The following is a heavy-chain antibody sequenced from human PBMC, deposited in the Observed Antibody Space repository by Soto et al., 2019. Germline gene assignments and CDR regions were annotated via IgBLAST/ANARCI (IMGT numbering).Heavy chain of an antibody. D-gene: IGHD4-17*01. CDR2: ISAYNGNT. Sequence: QVQLVQSGAEVKKPGASVKVSCKASGYTFTSYGISWVRQAPGQGLEWMGWISAYNGNTNYAQKLQGRVTMTTDTSTSTAYMELRSLRSDDAAVYYCARDSVYGDQDYYYGMDVWGQGTTVTVSS. J-gene: IGHJ6*02. CDR1: GYTFTSYG. CDR3: ARDSVYGDQDYYYGMDV. V-gene: IGHV1-18*01.